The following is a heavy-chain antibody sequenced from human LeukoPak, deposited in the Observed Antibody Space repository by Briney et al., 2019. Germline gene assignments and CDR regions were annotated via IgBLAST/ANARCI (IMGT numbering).Heavy chain of an antibody. D-gene: IGHD3-22*01. J-gene: IGHJ4*02. V-gene: IGHV3-30*18. CDR3: AKGISSGYFDY. CDR1: GFTFSSYG. Sequence: GGSLRLSCAASGFTFSSYGMHWVRQAPGKGLEWVAVISYDGSIEYYADSVKGRFSISGDNSKNTLYLQMNSLRVEDTALYYCAKGISSGYFDYWGQGTLVTVSS. CDR2: ISYDGSIE.